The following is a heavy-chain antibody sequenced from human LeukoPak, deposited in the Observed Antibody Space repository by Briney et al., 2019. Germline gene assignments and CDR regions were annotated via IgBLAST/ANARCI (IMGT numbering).Heavy chain of an antibody. V-gene: IGHV4-30-4*08. CDR1: GGSFSSGDYY. CDR2: IYYSGST. J-gene: IGHJ5*02. Sequence: SETLSLTCTVSGGSFSSGDYYWSWSRQPPGKGLEWIGYIYYSGSTYYNPSLKSRVTISVDTSKNQFSLKLSSVTAADTAVYYCARESPSTNWFDPWGQGTLVTVSS. CDR3: ARESPSTNWFDP. D-gene: IGHD5/OR15-5a*01.